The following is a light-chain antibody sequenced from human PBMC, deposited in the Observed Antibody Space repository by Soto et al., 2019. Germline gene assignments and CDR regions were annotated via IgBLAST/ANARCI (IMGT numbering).Light chain of an antibody. CDR2: GAS. V-gene: IGKV3-15*01. CDR1: QSVSSN. CDR3: SART. J-gene: IGKJ1*01. Sequence: EIVMTQSPATLSVSPGERATLSCRASQSVSSNLAWFQQKPGQAPRLLIYGASTRATGVPARFSGSGSGTEFTLTISSLQSEDFAVYYCSARTFGQGTKVEIK.